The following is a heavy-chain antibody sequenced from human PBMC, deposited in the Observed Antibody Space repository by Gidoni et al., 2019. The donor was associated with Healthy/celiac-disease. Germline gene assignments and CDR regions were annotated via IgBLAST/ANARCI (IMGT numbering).Heavy chain of an antibody. CDR2: IKPDGIEK. CDR3: ARTNGSP. J-gene: IGHJ3*01. Sequence: EVQLVESGGGLVQPGGSRRLSVLASGSTFSSYWMSWVRQAPGKGLEWVANIKPDGIEKFYVDSVKGRFTISRDNAKNSLYLEMISLRAEDTAVYYCARTNGSPWGQGTMVTVSS. V-gene: IGHV3-7*01. CDR1: GSTFSSYW. D-gene: IGHD2-8*01.